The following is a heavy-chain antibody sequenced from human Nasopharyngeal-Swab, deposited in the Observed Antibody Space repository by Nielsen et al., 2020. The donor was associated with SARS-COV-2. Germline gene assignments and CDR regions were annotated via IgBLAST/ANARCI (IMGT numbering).Heavy chain of an antibody. Sequence: SETLSLTCTVSGGSISSGDYYWSWIRQPPGKGLEWIGYIYYSGSTYYNPSLKSRVTISVHTSKNQFSLRLRSVTAADTAVYYCARGRDMYYYDSSGYYYLDYWGQGTLVTVSS. CDR1: GGSISSGDYY. V-gene: IGHV4-30-4*01. D-gene: IGHD3-22*01. CDR3: ARGRDMYYYDSSGYYYLDY. J-gene: IGHJ4*02. CDR2: IYYSGST.